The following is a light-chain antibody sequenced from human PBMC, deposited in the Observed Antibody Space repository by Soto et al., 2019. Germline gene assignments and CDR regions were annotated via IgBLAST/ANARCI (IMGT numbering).Light chain of an antibody. CDR1: NSDVGGYNY. CDR3: SSYSSSSTFV. Sequence: QSALTQPASVSGSPGQSITISCTGTNSDVGGYNYVSWYQHHPGKAPKLMIYEVSDRPSGVSSRFSGSKSGNTASLTISGLQADDEADYYCSSYSSSSTFVFGNGTKVTVL. CDR2: EVS. V-gene: IGLV2-14*01. J-gene: IGLJ1*01.